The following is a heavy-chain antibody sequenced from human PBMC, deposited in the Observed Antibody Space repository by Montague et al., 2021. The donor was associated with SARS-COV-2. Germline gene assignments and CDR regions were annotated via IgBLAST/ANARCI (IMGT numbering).Heavy chain of an antibody. Sequence: SLRLSCAASGFTFSDSGMSWVRQPPGKGLEWVGRIRSKNDGGTRDYCVHGKVNFTISSDDTKSTLYPQINNLKAEATAIYYCTTVADIVAGFSSLFDLWGRGALVTVSS. D-gene: IGHD3-9*01. CDR3: TTVADIVAGFSSLFDL. CDR2: IRSKNDGGTR. V-gene: IGHV3-15*05. J-gene: IGHJ2*01. CDR1: GFTFSDSG.